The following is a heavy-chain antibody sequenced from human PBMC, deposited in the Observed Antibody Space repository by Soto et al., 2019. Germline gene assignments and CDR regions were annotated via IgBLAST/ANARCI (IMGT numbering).Heavy chain of an antibody. CDR1: GGSIRSSSYY. CDR3: ARQHTAMVTRYIDY. Sequence: PSETLSLTCTVSGGSIRSSSYYWGWIRQPPGKGLEWIGSIYYSGRTFYNPSLKSRVTISVDASKNQLSLKLSSVTAADTAVYYCARQHTAMVTRYIDYWGQGTLVTVSS. CDR2: IYYSGRT. D-gene: IGHD5-18*01. V-gene: IGHV4-39*01. J-gene: IGHJ4*02.